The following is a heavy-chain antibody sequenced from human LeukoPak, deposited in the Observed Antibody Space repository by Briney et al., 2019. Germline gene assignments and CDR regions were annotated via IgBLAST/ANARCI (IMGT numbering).Heavy chain of an antibody. J-gene: IGHJ3*02. CDR1: GYTFTSYW. V-gene: IGHV5-51*01. CDR3: ARQLAGAFDI. D-gene: IGHD6-19*01. CDR2: IFPSDSDT. Sequence: GESLKISCKGSGYTFTSYWIGWVRQMPGKGLEWMGIIFPSDSDTTYSPSFQGQVTISADKSISTAYLQWSSLKASDTAMYYCARQLAGAFDIWGQGTMVTVSS.